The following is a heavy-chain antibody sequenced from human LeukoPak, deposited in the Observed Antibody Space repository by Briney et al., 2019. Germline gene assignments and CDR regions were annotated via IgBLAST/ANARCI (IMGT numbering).Heavy chain of an antibody. CDR3: AKDLHSGSYYTTLEDY. CDR1: GFTFSSYA. V-gene: IGHV3-23*01. J-gene: IGHJ4*02. D-gene: IGHD1-26*01. Sequence: GGSLRLSCAASGFTFSSYAMSWVRQAPGKGLEGVSAISGSGGSTYYADSVKGRFTISRDNSKNTLYLQMNSLRAEGTDVHYCAKDLHSGSYYTTLEDYWGQGTLVPVSS. CDR2: ISGSGGST.